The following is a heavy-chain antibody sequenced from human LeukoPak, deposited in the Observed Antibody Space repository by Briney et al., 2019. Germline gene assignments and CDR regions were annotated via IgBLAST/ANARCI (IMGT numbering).Heavy chain of an antibody. Sequence: SETLSLTCTVSGGSVSSRSHYWNWIRQPPGKGLEWIGSIYYSGSTNYNPPLQSRVTISVDTSKNQYSLRLSSVTAADTAMYYCARRDCSGGSCYFQPWGQGTLVTVSS. J-gene: IGHJ1*01. V-gene: IGHV4-39*01. CDR2: IYYSGST. D-gene: IGHD2-15*01. CDR3: ARRDCSGGSCYFQP. CDR1: GGSVSSRSHY.